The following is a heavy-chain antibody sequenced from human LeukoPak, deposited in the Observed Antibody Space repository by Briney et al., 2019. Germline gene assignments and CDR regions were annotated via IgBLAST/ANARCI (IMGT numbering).Heavy chain of an antibody. D-gene: IGHD5-12*01. CDR2: ISYDGSNE. CDR1: GFTFSNYG. V-gene: IGHV3-30*18. Sequence: GRSLRLSCAASGFTFSNYGMHWVRQAPGKGLAWVAVISYDGSNEYYADSVKGRFTISRDNSKNTLFLQMNSLRAEDTAVYYCAKGRGYRGYDYNYFDYWGQGTLVTVSS. J-gene: IGHJ4*02. CDR3: AKGRGYRGYDYNYFDY.